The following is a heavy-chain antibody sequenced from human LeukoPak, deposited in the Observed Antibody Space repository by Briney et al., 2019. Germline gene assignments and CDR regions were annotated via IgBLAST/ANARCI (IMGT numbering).Heavy chain of an antibody. CDR2: INPNSGGT. J-gene: IGHJ4*02. V-gene: IGHV1-2*02. Sequence: ASVKVSCKASGGTFSSYAISWVRQAPGQGLEWMGWINPNSGGTNYAQKFQGRVTMTRDTSISTAYMELSRLRSDDTAVYYCAREWELRHFDYWGQGTLVTVSS. CDR1: GGTFSSYA. D-gene: IGHD1-26*01. CDR3: AREWELRHFDY.